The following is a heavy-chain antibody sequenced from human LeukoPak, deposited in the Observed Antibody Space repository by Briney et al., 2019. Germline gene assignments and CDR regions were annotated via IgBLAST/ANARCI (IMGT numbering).Heavy chain of an antibody. Sequence: GGSLRLSCAASGFIFSTYGMHWVRQAPGKGLEWVTFIQYDGGNKNYADSVRGRFTISRDNSKNTLYLQMNSLRAEDTAVYYSATDVYYRDSTGYFDNWGQGTLVTVSS. CDR1: GFIFSTYG. D-gene: IGHD3-16*01. CDR3: ATDVYYRDSTGYFDN. J-gene: IGHJ4*03. V-gene: IGHV3-30*02. CDR2: IQYDGGNK.